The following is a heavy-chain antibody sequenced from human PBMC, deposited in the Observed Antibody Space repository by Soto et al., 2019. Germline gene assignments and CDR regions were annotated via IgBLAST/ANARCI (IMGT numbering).Heavy chain of an antibody. CDR1: GDSVSSNSAA. CDR3: ARDTYSSSWYNYYYMDV. Sequence: QSQTLSLTCAISGDSVSSNSAAWNWIRQSPSRGLEWLGRTYYRSKWYNDYAVSVKSRITINPDTSKNQFSLQLNSVTPEDTAVYYCARDTYSSSWYNYYYMDVWGKGTTVTVSS. J-gene: IGHJ6*03. CDR2: TYYRSKWYN. V-gene: IGHV6-1*01. D-gene: IGHD6-13*01.